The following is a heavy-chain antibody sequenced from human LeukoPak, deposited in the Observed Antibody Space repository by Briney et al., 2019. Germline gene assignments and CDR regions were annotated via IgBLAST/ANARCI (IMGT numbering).Heavy chain of an antibody. J-gene: IGHJ4*02. D-gene: IGHD3-3*02. CDR1: GFAFNEYY. CDR3: ARTIAASFYSDF. V-gene: IGHV3-11*03. CDR2: ISSSTTHT. Sequence: GGSLRLSCAASGFAFNEYYMSWIRQAPGKGLEWVSYISSSTTHTRYAESVNGRFSISRGNVKRSLHLEMNSLRADDTAVYYCARTIAASFYSDFWGQGTLVIVSS.